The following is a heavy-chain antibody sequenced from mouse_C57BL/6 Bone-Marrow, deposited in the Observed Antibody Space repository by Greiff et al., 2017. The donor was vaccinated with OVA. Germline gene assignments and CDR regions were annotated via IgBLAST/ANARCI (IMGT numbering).Heavy chain of an antibody. J-gene: IGHJ4*01. V-gene: IGHV2-6*01. CDR3: AIYGSSFYYAMDY. Sequence: VQLVESGPGLVAPSQSLSITCTVSGFSLTSYGVDWVRQSPGKGLEWLGVIWGVGSTNYNSALKSRLSISKDNSKSQVFLKMNSLQADDTAIYYCAIYGSSFYYAMDYWGQGTSVTVSS. D-gene: IGHD1-1*01. CDR1: GFSLTSYG. CDR2: IWGVGST.